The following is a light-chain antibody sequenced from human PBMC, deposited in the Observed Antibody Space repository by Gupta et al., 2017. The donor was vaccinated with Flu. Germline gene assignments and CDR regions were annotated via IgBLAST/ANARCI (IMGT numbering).Light chain of an antibody. Sequence: GVRAPVYCTCSTSGSVRYNNRIYLAWYQQQPGQPPQLLINSASTRQNGVPASLSGSGSGTDFTITISSLQAEDVAVYYCHQLDTHPWTFGHGTKVEIK. CDR1: TSGSVRYNNRIY. J-gene: IGKJ1*01. CDR3: HQLDTHPWT. V-gene: IGKV4-1*01. CDR2: SAS.